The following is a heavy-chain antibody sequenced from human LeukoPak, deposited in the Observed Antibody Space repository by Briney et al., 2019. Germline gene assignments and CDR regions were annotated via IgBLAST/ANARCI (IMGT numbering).Heavy chain of an antibody. Sequence: PGGSLRLSCAASGFTFSSYGMHWVRQAPGKGLEWVAVISYDGSNKYYADSVKGRFTISRDNSKNTLYLQMNSLRAEDTAVYYCAKDRREQLVPFYYYYGMDVWGQGTTVTVSS. J-gene: IGHJ6*02. CDR2: ISYDGSNK. V-gene: IGHV3-30*18. CDR1: GFTFSSYG. D-gene: IGHD6-13*01. CDR3: AKDRREQLVPFYYYYGMDV.